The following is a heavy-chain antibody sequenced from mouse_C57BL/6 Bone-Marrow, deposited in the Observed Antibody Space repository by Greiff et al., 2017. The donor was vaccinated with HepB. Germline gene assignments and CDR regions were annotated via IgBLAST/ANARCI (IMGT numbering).Heavy chain of an antibody. V-gene: IGHV1-26*01. CDR3: ARRGETYLYYFDY. CDR2: INPNNGGT. Sequence: EVHLVESGPELVKPGASVKISCKASGYTLTDYYMNWVKQSHGKSLEWIGDINPNNGGTSYNQKFKGKATLTVDKSSSTAYMELRSLTSEDSAVYYCARRGETYLYYFDYWGQGTTLTVSS. CDR1: GYTLTDYY. D-gene: IGHD5-1*01. J-gene: IGHJ2*01.